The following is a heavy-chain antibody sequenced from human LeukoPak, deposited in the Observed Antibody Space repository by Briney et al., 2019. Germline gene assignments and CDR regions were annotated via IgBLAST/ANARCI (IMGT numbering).Heavy chain of an antibody. CDR1: GFTFSSYA. J-gene: IGHJ4*02. V-gene: IGHV3-23*01. Sequence: GGSLRLSCAASGFTFSSYAMSGVRQAPGKGREGVPAISGSGGSTYYADSVKGRFTISRDNSKNTLYLQMNSLRAEDTAVYYCAKDLDYYGSGSPDYWGQGTLVTVSS. CDR2: ISGSGGST. D-gene: IGHD3-10*01. CDR3: AKDLDYYGSGSPDY.